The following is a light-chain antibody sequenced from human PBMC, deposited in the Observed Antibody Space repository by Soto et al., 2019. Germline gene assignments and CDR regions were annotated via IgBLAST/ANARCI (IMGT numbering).Light chain of an antibody. CDR1: QSVSSY. J-gene: IGKJ3*01. Sequence: EIVLTQSPATLSLSPGERATLSCRASQSVSSYLAWYQQKPGQAPRLLIYDASNRATGIPARFSGSGSGTDFTLTISSLEPEDFAVYYCQQRSNRPPIFTFGPGPKVDIK. V-gene: IGKV3-11*01. CDR2: DAS. CDR3: QQRSNRPPIFT.